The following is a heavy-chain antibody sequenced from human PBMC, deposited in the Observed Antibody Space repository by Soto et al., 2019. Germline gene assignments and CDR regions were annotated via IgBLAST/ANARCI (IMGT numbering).Heavy chain of an antibody. CDR3: AKEMWIQLWSGVDY. D-gene: IGHD5-18*01. CDR1: GFTFSSYG. V-gene: IGHV3-30*18. Sequence: GGSLRLSCAASGFTFSSYGMHWVRQAPGKGLEWVAVISYDGSNKYYADSVKGRFTISRDNSKNTLYLQMNSLRAEDTAVYYCAKEMWIQLWSGVDYWGQGTLVTVSS. J-gene: IGHJ4*02. CDR2: ISYDGSNK.